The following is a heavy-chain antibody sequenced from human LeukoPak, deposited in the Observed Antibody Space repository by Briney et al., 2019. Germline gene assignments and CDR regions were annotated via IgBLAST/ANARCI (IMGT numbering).Heavy chain of an antibody. J-gene: IGHJ4*02. CDR3: ARYDPRYDILTGYYGFDY. CDR1: GGSISSYY. CDR2: IYHSGST. D-gene: IGHD3-9*01. V-gene: IGHV4-59*08. Sequence: PSETLSLTCTVSGGSISSYYWSWIRQPPGTGLEWIGGIYHSGSTYYNPSLKSRVTISVDTSKNQFSLKLSSVTAADTAVYYCARYDPRYDILTGYYGFDYWGQGTLVTVSS.